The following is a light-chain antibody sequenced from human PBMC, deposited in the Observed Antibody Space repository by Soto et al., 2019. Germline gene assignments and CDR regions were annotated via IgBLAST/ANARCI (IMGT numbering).Light chain of an antibody. CDR1: QSVSNNY. V-gene: IGKV3-20*01. J-gene: IGKJ1*01. CDR3: QQYGSSGT. Sequence: EIVLTQSPGTLSLSPGERATLSCRASQSVSNNYLAWYQQKPGQAPRLLIYGASNRATGIPDRFSGSRSGTDFTLTISRLEPEDFAVHYCQQYGSSGTFGQGTKVDIK. CDR2: GAS.